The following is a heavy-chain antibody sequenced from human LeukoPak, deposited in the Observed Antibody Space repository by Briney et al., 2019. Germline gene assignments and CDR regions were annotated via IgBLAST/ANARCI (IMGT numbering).Heavy chain of an antibody. Sequence: PGGSLRLSCAASRFTFSNYGMSWVRQAPGKGLEWVSAISGSGGSTYYADSVKGRFTISRDNSKNTLYLQMNSLRAEDTAVYYCAKDHSTSSGYYLWNYFDYWGQGTLVTVSS. CDR2: ISGSGGST. CDR1: RFTFSNYG. J-gene: IGHJ4*02. CDR3: AKDHSTSSGYYLWNYFDY. V-gene: IGHV3-23*01. D-gene: IGHD3-22*01.